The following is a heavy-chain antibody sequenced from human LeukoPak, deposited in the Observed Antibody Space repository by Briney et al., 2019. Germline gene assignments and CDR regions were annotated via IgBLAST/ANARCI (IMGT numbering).Heavy chain of an antibody. D-gene: IGHD2-2*01. CDR2: ISYDGSNK. CDR1: GFTFSSYG. Sequence: GTSLRLSCAASGFTFSSYGMHWVRQAPGKGLEWVAVISYDGSNKYYADSVKGRFTISRDNSKNTLYLQMNSLRAEDTAVYYCAKDRKSVVPAADWYFDLWGRGTLVTVSS. V-gene: IGHV3-30*18. J-gene: IGHJ2*01. CDR3: AKDRKSVVPAADWYFDL.